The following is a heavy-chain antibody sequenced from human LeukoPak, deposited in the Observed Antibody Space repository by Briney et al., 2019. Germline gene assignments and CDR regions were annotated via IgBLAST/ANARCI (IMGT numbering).Heavy chain of an antibody. CDR2: INSDGSST. V-gene: IGHV3-74*01. J-gene: IGHJ6*03. D-gene: IGHD2-2*01. CDR3: AKIIVVVPAAPRTPYYYYMDV. CDR1: GFTFSSYW. Sequence: GGSLRLSCAASGFTFSSYWMHWVRQAPRKGLVWVSRINSDGSSTSYADSVKGRFTISSDNAKNTLYLQMNSVRAEDTAVYYCAKIIVVVPAAPRTPYYYYMDVWGKGTTVTVSS.